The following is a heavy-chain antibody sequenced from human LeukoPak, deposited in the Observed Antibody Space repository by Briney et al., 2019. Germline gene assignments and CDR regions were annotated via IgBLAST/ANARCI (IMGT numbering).Heavy chain of an antibody. D-gene: IGHD3-22*01. V-gene: IGHV4-59*08. CDR2: IYSSGSA. Sequence: SETLSLTCTVSGDSINNNFWTWIRQPPGKGLEWIGYIYSSGSAKYNPSLKSRVIISGDTSKNQISLNLTSVTAADTAVYFCARHRDYYDTWGHGTLVTVSS. J-gene: IGHJ4*01. CDR3: ARHRDYYDT. CDR1: GDSINNNF.